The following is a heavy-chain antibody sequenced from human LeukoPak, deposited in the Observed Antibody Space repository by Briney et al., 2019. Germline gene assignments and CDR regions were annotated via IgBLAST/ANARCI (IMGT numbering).Heavy chain of an antibody. CDR2: ISSSSSYI. Sequence: GGSLRLSCAASGFTFSSYSMNWVRQAPGKGLEWVSSISSSSSYIYYADSVKGRFTISRDNAKNSLYLQMNSLRAEDTAVYNCAREGCSSTSCYAYYYYYMDVWGKGTTVTVSS. D-gene: IGHD2-2*01. CDR3: AREGCSSTSCYAYYYYYMDV. J-gene: IGHJ6*03. CDR1: GFTFSSYS. V-gene: IGHV3-21*01.